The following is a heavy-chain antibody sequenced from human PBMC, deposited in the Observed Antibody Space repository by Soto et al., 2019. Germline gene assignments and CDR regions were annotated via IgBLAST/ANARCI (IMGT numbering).Heavy chain of an antibody. CDR2: IYPDDSKT. D-gene: IGHD2-15*01. V-gene: IGHV5-51*01. Sequence: GESLKISCQGSGYIFSHYWIAWVRQLPGKGLEWMGIIYPDDSKTRYSPSFQGQVTFSADKSIGTAYLQWSSLEASDTAMYYCARSGAPTLSNVYFDSWGQGTLLTVSS. J-gene: IGHJ4*02. CDR1: GYIFSHYW. CDR3: ARSGAPTLSNVYFDS.